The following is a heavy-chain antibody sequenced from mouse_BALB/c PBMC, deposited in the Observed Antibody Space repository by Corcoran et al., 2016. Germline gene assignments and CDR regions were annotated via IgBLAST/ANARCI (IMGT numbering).Heavy chain of an antibody. CDR3: ARRNGNYAVSYFDY. V-gene: IGHV9-1*02. CDR1: GYTFTNYG. D-gene: IGHD2-1*01. CDR2: INTYTGEP. J-gene: IGHJ2*01. Sequence: QIQLVQSGPELKKPGERVKIYCKAAGYTFTNYGMKGVKQAPGKGLQWMGWINTYTGEPTYADDFKGRFAFSLETYASTAYLKINNLKNEDMATYFCARRNGNYAVSYFDYCGQGTTLTVSS.